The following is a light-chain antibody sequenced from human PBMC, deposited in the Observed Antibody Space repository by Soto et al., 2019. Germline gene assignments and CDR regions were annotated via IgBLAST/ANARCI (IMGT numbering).Light chain of an antibody. V-gene: IGKV3-15*01. CDR1: QSVSSN. Sequence: EIVMTQSPATLSVSPGERATLSCGASQSVSSNLAWYQQKPGQAPRLVIYGASTRATGIPARFSGSGSGTEFTLTISSLQSEDFVVYYCQQYNNWPSTFGQGTKVDIK. CDR3: QQYNNWPST. CDR2: GAS. J-gene: IGKJ1*01.